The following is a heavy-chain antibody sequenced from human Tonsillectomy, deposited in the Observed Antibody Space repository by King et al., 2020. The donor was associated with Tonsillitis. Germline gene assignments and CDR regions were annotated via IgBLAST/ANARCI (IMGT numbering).Heavy chain of an antibody. CDR3: ARGVKVGSSSYNWFDP. Sequence: VQLQQWGAGLLKPSETLSLTCAVYGGSFSGYYWSWIRQPPGKGLEWIGEINHSGSTNYNPSLKSRVTISVDTSKNQFSLKLSSVTAADTAVYYCARGVKVGSSSYNWFDPWGQGTLVTVSS. CDR1: GGSFSGYY. V-gene: IGHV4-34*01. D-gene: IGHD6-6*01. CDR2: INHSGST. J-gene: IGHJ5*02.